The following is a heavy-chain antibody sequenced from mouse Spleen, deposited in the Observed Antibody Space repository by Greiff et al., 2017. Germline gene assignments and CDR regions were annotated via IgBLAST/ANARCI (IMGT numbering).Heavy chain of an antibody. Sequence: EVQLVESGGGLVKPGGSLKLSCAASGFTFSSYGMSWVRQTPEKRLEWVATISGGGSYTYYPDSVKGRFTISRDNAKNNLYLQMSSLRSEDTALYYCARDSLFAYWGQGTLVTVSA. CDR2: ISGGGSYT. V-gene: IGHV5-9-2*01. J-gene: IGHJ3*01. CDR1: GFTFSSYG. D-gene: IGHD3-2*01. CDR3: ARDSLFAY.